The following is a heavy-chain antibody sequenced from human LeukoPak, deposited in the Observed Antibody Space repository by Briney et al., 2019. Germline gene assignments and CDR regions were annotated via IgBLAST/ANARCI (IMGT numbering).Heavy chain of an antibody. CDR2: FDPEDGET. Sequence: ASVKVSCKVSGYTLTELSMRWVRQAPGKGLEWMGGFDPEDGETIYAQKFQGRVTMTEDTSTDTAHMDLSSLTSEDTAVYYCATEGYSNHFDYWGQGTLVTVSS. CDR1: GYTLTELS. V-gene: IGHV1-24*01. D-gene: IGHD4-11*01. CDR3: ATEGYSNHFDY. J-gene: IGHJ4*02.